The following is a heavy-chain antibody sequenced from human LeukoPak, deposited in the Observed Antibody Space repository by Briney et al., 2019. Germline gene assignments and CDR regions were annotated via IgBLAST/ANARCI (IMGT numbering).Heavy chain of an antibody. CDR3: ARGTCYDFWSAAYRVLNWFDP. CDR2: IYYSGST. J-gene: IGHJ5*02. Sequence: SETLSLTCTVSGGSISSGDYYWSWIRQPPGKGLEWIGYIYYSGSTYYNPSLKSRVTISVDTSKNQFSLKLSSVTAADTAVYYCARGTCYDFWSAAYRVLNWFDPWGQGTLVTVSS. CDR1: GGSISSGDYY. D-gene: IGHD3-3*01. V-gene: IGHV4-30-4*01.